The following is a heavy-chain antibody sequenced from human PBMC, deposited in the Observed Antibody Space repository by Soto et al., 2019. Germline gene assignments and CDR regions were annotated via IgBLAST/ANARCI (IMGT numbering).Heavy chain of an antibody. J-gene: IGHJ5*02. V-gene: IGHV3-23*01. D-gene: IGHD3-10*01. CDR3: AKDGKGFGSNLYYGSGSYYIP. CDR1: GFTFSSYA. Sequence: EVQLLESGGGLVQPGGSLRLSCAASGFTFSSYAMSWVRQAPGKGLEWVSAISGSGGSTYYADSVKGRFTISRDNSKNTLYLQMNSLRAEDTAVNYCAKDGKGFGSNLYYGSGSYYIPWGQGTLVTVSS. CDR2: ISGSGGST.